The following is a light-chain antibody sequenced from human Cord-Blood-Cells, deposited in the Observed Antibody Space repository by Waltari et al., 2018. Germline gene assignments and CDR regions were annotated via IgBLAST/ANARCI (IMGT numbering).Light chain of an antibody. CDR1: QDISNY. V-gene: IGKV1-33*01. CDR2: DAS. CDR3: QQYDNLPLLT. J-gene: IGKJ4*01. Sequence: DIHMTPSPSSLSASVGDRVTITCQASQDISNYLNWYQQKPGKAPQLLIYDASNLETGVPSRFSGSGSGTDFTFTISSLQPEDIATYYFQQYDNLPLLTFGGGTKVEIK.